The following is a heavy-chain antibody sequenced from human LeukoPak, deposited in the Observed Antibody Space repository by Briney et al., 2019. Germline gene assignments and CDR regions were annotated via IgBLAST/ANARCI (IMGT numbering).Heavy chain of an antibody. J-gene: IGHJ4*02. CDR2: IWYDGSNK. D-gene: IGHD4-17*01. CDR1: GFTFSSYG. V-gene: IGHV3-33*01. Sequence: PGRSLRLSCAASGFTFSSYGMHWVRQAPGKGLEWVAVIWYDGSNKYYADSVKGRFTISRDNSKNTLYLQMNSLRAEDTAVYYCLRSSPTVTNGFFDYWGQGTLVTVSS. CDR3: LRSSPTVTNGFFDY.